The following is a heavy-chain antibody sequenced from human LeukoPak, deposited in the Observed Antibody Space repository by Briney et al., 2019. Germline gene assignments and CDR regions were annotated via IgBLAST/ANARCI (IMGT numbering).Heavy chain of an antibody. CDR1: GYTFTSYD. J-gene: IGHJ6*03. CDR2: IIPIFGTA. CDR3: AREERFWSGYIHYYYYMDV. Sequence: SVKVSCKASGYTFTSYDINWVRQAPGQGLERMGGIIPIFGTANYAQKFQGRVTMTRDTSTSTVYMELSSLRSEDTAVYYCAREERFWSGYIHYYYYMDVWGKGTTVTVSS. V-gene: IGHV1-69*05. D-gene: IGHD3-3*01.